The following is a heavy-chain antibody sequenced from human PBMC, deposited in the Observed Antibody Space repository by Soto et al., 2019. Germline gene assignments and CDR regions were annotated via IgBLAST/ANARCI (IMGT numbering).Heavy chain of an antibody. CDR3: AREPATAKPEGVDF. J-gene: IGHJ4*02. CDR2: INPNSGGT. Sequence: ASVKVSCKASGYTFSDYYIHWVRQAPGQGLEWMGWINPNSGGTKYAPKFQGGVTMTRDTSITTAYMEGSRLRSGDTAVYYCAREPATAKPEGVDFWGQGTLVTVSS. V-gene: IGHV1-2*02. D-gene: IGHD1-1*01. CDR1: GYTFSDYY.